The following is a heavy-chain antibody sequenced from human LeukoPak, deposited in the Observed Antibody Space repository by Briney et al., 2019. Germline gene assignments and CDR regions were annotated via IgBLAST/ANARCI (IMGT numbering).Heavy chain of an antibody. D-gene: IGHD3-22*01. CDR1: GFTFSDYY. J-gene: IGHJ4*02. Sequence: GGSLRLSCAASGFTFSDYYMSWVRQAPGKGLEWVANIKQDGSEKYHVDSVKGRFTISRDNAKNSLYLQMNSLRAEDTAVYYCAREIGAFDYWGQGTLVTVSS. CDR3: AREIGAFDY. V-gene: IGHV3-7*01. CDR2: IKQDGSEK.